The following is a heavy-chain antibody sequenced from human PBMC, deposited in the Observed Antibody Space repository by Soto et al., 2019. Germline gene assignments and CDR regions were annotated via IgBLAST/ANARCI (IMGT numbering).Heavy chain of an antibody. J-gene: IGHJ6*02. CDR3: ARDLCGYNGTASTAIDA. D-gene: IGHD3-10*01. V-gene: IGHV4-59*01. CDR1: GGSISRYY. CDR2: MYNTGRT. Sequence: SETLSLTCTVSGGSISRYYWSWIRQPPGKGLEWIGYMYNTGRTVYNPSFKSRVTISVDTSKNQFSLQLDSVTAADTATYYCARDLCGYNGTASTAIDARAQRNTVPVSS.